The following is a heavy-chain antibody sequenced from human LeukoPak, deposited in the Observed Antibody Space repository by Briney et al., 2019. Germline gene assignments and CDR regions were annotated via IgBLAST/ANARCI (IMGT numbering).Heavy chain of an antibody. J-gene: IGHJ4*02. D-gene: IGHD2-21*02. V-gene: IGHV3-64D*09. CDR2: ISSNGDST. Sequence: EESLRLSCSASGFTFSSSAMHWVRQAPGKGLEYVSAISSNGDSTYYADSVKGRFTISRDNSKNTLYLQMSSLRAEDTAVYYCVKDTHIVVVTAKYYFDYWGQGTLVTVSS. CDR1: GFTFSSSA. CDR3: VKDTHIVVVTAKYYFDY.